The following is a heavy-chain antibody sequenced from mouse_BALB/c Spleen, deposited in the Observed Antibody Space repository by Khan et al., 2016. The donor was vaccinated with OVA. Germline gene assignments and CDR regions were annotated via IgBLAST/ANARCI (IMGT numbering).Heavy chain of an antibody. V-gene: IGHV1S56*01. CDR2: IYPGDGTT. D-gene: IGHD1-1*01. CDR1: GYTFTAYD. Sequence: VQRQESGPELVKPGTLVKISCKASGYTFTAYDINWVKQRHGQGLEWIGWIYPGDGTTKDNEKLRGKARLTADISSNTAYKKLSSLTSETSSVYFCAREVLRGVCLDYCGQGTSVSVSS. CDR3: AREVLRGVCLDY. J-gene: IGHJ4*01.